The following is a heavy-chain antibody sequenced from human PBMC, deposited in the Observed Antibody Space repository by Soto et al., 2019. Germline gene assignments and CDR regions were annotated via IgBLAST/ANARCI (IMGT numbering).Heavy chain of an antibody. CDR2: IYHSGNT. Sequence: PSEILSLTCSVSVGSISSGGYSWIWVRHPPGKGLEWIGYIYHSGNTYYNPSLKSRVTISVGRSKNQFSLKLSSVTAADTAVYYCARCCYYDSSGYYYPNWFDPWGQGTLVTVSS. V-gene: IGHV4-30-2*01. CDR1: VGSISSGGYS. CDR3: ARCCYYDSSGYYYPNWFDP. J-gene: IGHJ5*02. D-gene: IGHD3-22*01.